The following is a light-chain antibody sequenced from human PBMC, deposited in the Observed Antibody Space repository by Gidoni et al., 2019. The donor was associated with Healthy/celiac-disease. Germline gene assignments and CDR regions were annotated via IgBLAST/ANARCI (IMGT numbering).Light chain of an antibody. J-gene: IGKJ1*01. Sequence: EIVMTQSPAPLSVSPGERATLHCRASPSVSSNFAWYQQKPGQAPRLLIYGASTRATGIPARFSGSGSGTEFTLTISSLQSEDFAVYYCQQDNNWPRTFGQGTKVEIK. CDR3: QQDNNWPRT. CDR2: GAS. CDR1: PSVSSN. V-gene: IGKV3-15*01.